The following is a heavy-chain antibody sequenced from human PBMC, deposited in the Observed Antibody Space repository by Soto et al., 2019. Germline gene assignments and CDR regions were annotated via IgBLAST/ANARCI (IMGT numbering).Heavy chain of an antibody. CDR1: GFTFSSYG. D-gene: IGHD6-13*01. V-gene: IGHV3-30*18. J-gene: IGHJ4*02. CDR3: AKDPGGRPYSSSWYYDY. CDR2: ISYDGSNK. Sequence: GGSLRLSCAASGFTFSSYGMHWVRQAPGKGLEWVAVISYDGSNKYYADSVKGRFTISRDNSKNTLYLQMNSLRAEDTAVYYCAKDPGGRPYSSSWYYDYWGQGTLVTVSS.